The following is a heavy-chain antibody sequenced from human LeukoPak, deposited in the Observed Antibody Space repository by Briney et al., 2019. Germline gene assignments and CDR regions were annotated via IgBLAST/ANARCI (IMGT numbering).Heavy chain of an antibody. D-gene: IGHD5-24*01. CDR2: IWFDGSTK. J-gene: IGHJ6*03. Sequence: GRSLRLSCGASGFTFSSYGMHWVRQAPGKGLEWVAVIWFDGSTKCYADSVKGRFTISKDNSKNTLNLQMNSLRAEDTAVYYCARDRDVQYMDVWGKGTTVTVSS. CDR1: GFTFSSYG. CDR3: ARDRDVQYMDV. V-gene: IGHV3-33*01.